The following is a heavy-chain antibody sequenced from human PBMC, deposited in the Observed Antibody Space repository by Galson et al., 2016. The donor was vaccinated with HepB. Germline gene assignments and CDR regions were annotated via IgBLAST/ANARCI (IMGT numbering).Heavy chain of an antibody. D-gene: IGHD2-15*01. J-gene: IGHJ4*02. CDR3: ARHKDMSTWDYFDY. CDR2: IHPGDSKT. CDR1: GYNFANYW. V-gene: IGHV5-51*01. Sequence: SGAEVKKPGESLKISCKGSGYNFANYWVAWVRQMPGKGLEWMGIIHPGDSKTGYSPSSQGQVTISADKSFSTAYLQWSSLKASDTAMYYCARHKDMSTWDYFDYWGQGTLVTVST.